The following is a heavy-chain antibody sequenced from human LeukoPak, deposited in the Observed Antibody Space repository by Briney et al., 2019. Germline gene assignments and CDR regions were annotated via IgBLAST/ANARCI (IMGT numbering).Heavy chain of an antibody. CDR2: INHSRST. Sequence: SETLSLTCAVYGGSFSGYYWSWIRQPPGKGLEWIGEINHSRSTNYNPSLKSRVTISVDTSKNQFSLKLSSVTAADTAVYYCARGGNVGLSYWGQGTLVTVSS. J-gene: IGHJ4*02. V-gene: IGHV4-34*01. CDR3: ARGGNVGLSY. D-gene: IGHD1-26*01. CDR1: GGSFSGYY.